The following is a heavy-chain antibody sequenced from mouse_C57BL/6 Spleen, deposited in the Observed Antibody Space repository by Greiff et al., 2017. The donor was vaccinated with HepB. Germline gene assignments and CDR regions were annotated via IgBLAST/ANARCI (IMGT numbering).Heavy chain of an antibody. J-gene: IGHJ4*01. CDR1: GYTFTSYT. CDR2: INPSSGYT. V-gene: IGHV1-4*01. Sequence: VQLVESGTELARPGASVKMSCKASGYTFTSYTMHWVKQRPGQGLEWIGYINPSSGYTKYNQKFKDKATLTADKSSSTAYMQLSSLTSEDSAVYYCVYDYDDGYAMDYWGQGTSVTVSS. CDR3: VYDYDDGYAMDY. D-gene: IGHD2-4*01.